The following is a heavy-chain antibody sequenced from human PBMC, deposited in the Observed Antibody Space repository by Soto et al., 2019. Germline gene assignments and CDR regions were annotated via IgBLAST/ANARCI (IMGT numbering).Heavy chain of an antibody. J-gene: IGHJ6*02. V-gene: IGHV3-9*01. CDR1: GFTFGDYA. CDR3: ARDVSVRPFGKDV. Sequence: GGSLRLSCGASGFTFGDYAMHWVRQAQGTGLEWVAGISWSGDDIGYGDSVKGRFSISRDNAKNSLYLQMNTLREEDTALYYCARDVSVRPFGKDVWGQGTTVTVSS. CDR2: ISWSGDDI.